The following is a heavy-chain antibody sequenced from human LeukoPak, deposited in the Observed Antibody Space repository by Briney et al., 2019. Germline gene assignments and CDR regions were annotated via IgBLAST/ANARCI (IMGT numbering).Heavy chain of an antibody. CDR2: IYSGGST. CDR3: ASSEQVPYYYGMDV. D-gene: IGHD1-26*01. V-gene: IGHV3-66*02. CDR1: GFTFSSYA. Sequence: GRSLRLSCAASGFTFSSYAMHWVRQAPGKGLEWVSVIYSGGSTYYADSVKGRFTISRDNSKNTLYLQMNSLRAEDTAVYYCASSEQVPYYYGMDVWGQGTTVTVSS. J-gene: IGHJ6*02.